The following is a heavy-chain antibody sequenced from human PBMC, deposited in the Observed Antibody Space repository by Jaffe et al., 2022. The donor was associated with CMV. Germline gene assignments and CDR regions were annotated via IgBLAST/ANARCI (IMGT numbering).Heavy chain of an antibody. V-gene: IGHV4-39*01. D-gene: IGHD2-8*01. CDR3: ARLIMGVGGGYFDY. CDR1: GGSISSSSYY. CDR2: IYYSGST. J-gene: IGHJ4*02. Sequence: QLQLQESGPGLVKPSETLSLTCTVSGGSISSSSYYWGWIRQPPGKGLEWIGSIYYSGSTYYNPSLKSRVTISVDTSKNQFSLKLSSVTAADTAVYYCARLIMGVGGGYFDYWGQGTLVTVSS.